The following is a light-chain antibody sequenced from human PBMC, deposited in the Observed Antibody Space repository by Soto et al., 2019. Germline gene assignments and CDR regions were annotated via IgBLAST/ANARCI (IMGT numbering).Light chain of an antibody. CDR2: DAS. V-gene: IGKV1-5*01. Sequence: DIQMTHSPSTLSASVGDRVTITCRASQSISSWLAWYQQKPGKAPKLLIYDASSLQSGVPSRFSGSGSGTEFILTISSLQPDDFATYYCQQYNSYPGTFGQGTKVDIK. CDR1: QSISSW. CDR3: QQYNSYPGT. J-gene: IGKJ1*01.